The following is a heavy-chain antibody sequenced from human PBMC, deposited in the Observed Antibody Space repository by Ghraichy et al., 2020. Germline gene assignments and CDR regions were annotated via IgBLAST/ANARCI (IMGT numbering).Heavy chain of an antibody. CDR1: GGGWGGCG. CDR3: ARARWYSRSWAPSMLDP. D-gene: IGHD6-13*01. Sequence: GGGWGGCGWGWLRQPPGEGLAWVGEINHSGSTNYNPSLKSRVTISVDTSKNQFSLKLSSVTAADTAVYYCARARWYSRSWAPSMLDPWGQGTLVTVSS. V-gene: IGHV4-34*01. CDR2: INHSGST. J-gene: IGHJ5*02.